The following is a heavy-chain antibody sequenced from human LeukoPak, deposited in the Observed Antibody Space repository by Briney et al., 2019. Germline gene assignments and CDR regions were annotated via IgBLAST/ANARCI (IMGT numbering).Heavy chain of an antibody. V-gene: IGHV1-69*06. CDR1: GGTFSSYA. CDR3: AREGSPYYYGSGSYSYYYYGMDV. J-gene: IGHJ6*04. CDR2: IIPIFGTA. Sequence: SVKVSCKASGGTFSSYAISWVRQAPGQGLEWMGGIIPIFGTANYAQKFQGRVTITADKSTSTAYMELSSLRSEDTAVYYCAREGSPYYYGSGSYSYYYYGMDVWGKGTTVTVSS. D-gene: IGHD3-10*01.